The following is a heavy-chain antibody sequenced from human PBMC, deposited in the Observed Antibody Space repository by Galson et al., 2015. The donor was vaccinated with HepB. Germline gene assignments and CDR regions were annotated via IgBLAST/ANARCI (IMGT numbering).Heavy chain of an antibody. Sequence: SLRLSCAASGFTFSSYWMHWVRQAPGKGLVWVSHINSDGSSTSYADSVKGRFTISRDNAKNTLYLQMNSLRAEDTAVYYCARAPWYDFWSGYYTFGTPNYGMDVWGQGTTVTVSS. D-gene: IGHD3-3*01. CDR3: ARAPWYDFWSGYYTFGTPNYGMDV. CDR1: GFTFSSYW. CDR2: INSDGSST. V-gene: IGHV3-74*01. J-gene: IGHJ6*02.